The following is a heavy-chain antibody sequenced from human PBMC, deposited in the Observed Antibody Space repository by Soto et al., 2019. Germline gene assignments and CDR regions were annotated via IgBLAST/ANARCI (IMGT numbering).Heavy chain of an antibody. CDR1: GYTFTSYG. CDR3: ARGRYGDY. J-gene: IGHJ4*02. D-gene: IGHD1-1*01. CDR2: ISAHNGNT. Sequence: QVHLVQSGAEVKKPGASVKVSCKASGYTFTSYGITWVRQAPGQGLEWMGWISAHNGNTEYAQKLQGRVIVTRDTATSTAYMELRSLRSDATALYYCARGRYGDYWGQGALVTVSS. V-gene: IGHV1-18*01.